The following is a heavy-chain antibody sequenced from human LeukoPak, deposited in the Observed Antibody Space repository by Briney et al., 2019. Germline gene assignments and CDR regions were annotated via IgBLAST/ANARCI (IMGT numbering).Heavy chain of an antibody. J-gene: IGHJ5*02. CDR2: INHSGST. V-gene: IGHV4-34*01. CDR1: GESFSGYY. Sequence: SETLSLTCAVYGESFSGYYWSWIRQPPGKGLEWIGEINHSGSTNYNPSLKSRVTISVATSKNQFSLKLSSVTAADTAVYYCARTVRGASNWFDPWGQGALVTVSS. D-gene: IGHD3-10*01. CDR3: ARTVRGASNWFDP.